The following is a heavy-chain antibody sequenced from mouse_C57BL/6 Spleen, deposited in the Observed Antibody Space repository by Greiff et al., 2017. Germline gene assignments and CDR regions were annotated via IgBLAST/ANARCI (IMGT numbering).Heavy chain of an antibody. V-gene: IGHV1-26*01. J-gene: IGHJ2*01. CDR2: INPNNGGT. CDR1: GYTFTDYY. Sequence: VQLQQSGPELVKPGASVKISCKASGYTFTDYYMNWVQKSPGKSLEWIGDINPNNGGTSYNQKFKGKATLTVDKSSSTAYMELRSLTSEDSAVYYCANSFDYWGKGTTLTVSS. CDR3: ANSFDY.